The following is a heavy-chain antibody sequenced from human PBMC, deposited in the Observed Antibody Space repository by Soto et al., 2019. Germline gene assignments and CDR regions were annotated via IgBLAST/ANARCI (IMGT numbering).Heavy chain of an antibody. V-gene: IGHV1-46*01. J-gene: IGHJ6*02. CDR1: GYTLTSYS. Sequence: ASVKVSCKASGYTLTSYSMHWVRQAPGQGLEWMGIINPSSGRTSYAQNFQSRVTMTSDTSTSIVYMEMSSLKSEDTAVYYCARDHNFGFILYAMDVWGQGTTVTVSS. CDR3: ARDHNFGFILYAMDV. D-gene: IGHD2-15*01. CDR2: INPSSGRT.